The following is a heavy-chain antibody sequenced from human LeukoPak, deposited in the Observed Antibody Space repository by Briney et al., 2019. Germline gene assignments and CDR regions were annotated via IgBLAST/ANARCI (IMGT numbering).Heavy chain of an antibody. CDR2: MNPNSGNT. CDR1: GYTFTSYD. V-gene: IGHV1-8*01. J-gene: IGHJ3*02. D-gene: IGHD3-10*01. CDR3: ARVAKRSLDYYGSGTDAFDI. Sequence: ASVKVSCKASGYTFTSYDINWVRQATGQGLEWMGWMNPNSGNTGYAQKFQGRVTMTRNTSISTAYKELSSLRSEDTAVYYCARVAKRSLDYYGSGTDAFDIWGQGTMVTVSS.